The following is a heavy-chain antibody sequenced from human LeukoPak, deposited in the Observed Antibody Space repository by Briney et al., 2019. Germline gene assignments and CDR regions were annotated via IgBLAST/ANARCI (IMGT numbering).Heavy chain of an antibody. CDR1: GGSISSYY. CDR3: ARAHYYDSSGLYGMDV. D-gene: IGHD3-22*01. CDR2: IYYSGST. J-gene: IGHJ6*02. Sequence: SETLSLTCTVSGGSISSYYWSWIRQPPGKGLEWIGYIYYSGSTNYNPSLKSRVTISVDTSKNQFSLKLSSVTAADTAVYYCARAHYYDSSGLYGMDVWGQGTTVTVSS. V-gene: IGHV4-59*01.